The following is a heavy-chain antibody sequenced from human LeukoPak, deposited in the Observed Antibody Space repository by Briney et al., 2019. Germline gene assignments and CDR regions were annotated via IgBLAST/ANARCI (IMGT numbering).Heavy chain of an antibody. Sequence: GGSLRLSCAASGFTFRSYAMSWVRQAPGKGLEGASVISGSGGTTYYADSVKGRFTISRDNSKNTLYLQMNSLRADDTAVYYCAKGLGSSTYYYMDVWGKGTTVTVSS. J-gene: IGHJ6*03. CDR2: ISGSGGTT. V-gene: IGHV3-23*01. CDR3: AKGLGSSTYYYMDV. D-gene: IGHD2-2*01. CDR1: GFTFRSYA.